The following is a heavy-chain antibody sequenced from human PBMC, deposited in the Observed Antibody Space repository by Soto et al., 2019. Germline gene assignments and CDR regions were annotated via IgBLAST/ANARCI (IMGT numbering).Heavy chain of an antibody. Sequence: QITLKESGPTLVKPTQTLTLTCTFSGFSLSTSGVGVGWIRQPPGKALEWLALIYWDDDKRYSPSLKSRLTITKDPSKNQLVLTMTNMDPVDTATYYCAHSIRYFDRRGNFQHWGQGTLVTVSS. CDR2: IYWDDDK. J-gene: IGHJ1*01. V-gene: IGHV2-5*02. CDR3: AHSIRYFDRRGNFQH. D-gene: IGHD3-9*01. CDR1: GFSLSTSGVG.